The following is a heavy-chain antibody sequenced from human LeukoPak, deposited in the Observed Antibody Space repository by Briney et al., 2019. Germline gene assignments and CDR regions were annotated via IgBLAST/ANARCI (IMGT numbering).Heavy chain of an antibody. D-gene: IGHD2-21*02. V-gene: IGHV4-59*01. CDR3: ARAYCGGDCYRGWFDP. J-gene: IGHJ5*02. Sequence: SETLSLTCTVSGGSISNYYWSWIRQPPGKGLEWIGYIYYSGSTNYNPSLKSRVTISVDTSKNQFSLKLSSVTAADTAVYYCARAYCGGDCYRGWFDPWGQGTMVTVSS. CDR1: GGSISNYY. CDR2: IYYSGST.